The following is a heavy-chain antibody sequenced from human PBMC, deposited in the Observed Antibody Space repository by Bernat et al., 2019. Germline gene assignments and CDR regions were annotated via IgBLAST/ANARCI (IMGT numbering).Heavy chain of an antibody. D-gene: IGHD2-15*01. J-gene: IGHJ3*02. Sequence: QLQESGPGLVKPSETLSLTCVVSGYSISSGYYWGWIRQPAGKGLEWIGTIYHSGSTYYNPSLKSRVTISVDTSKNQFSLKLSSVTAADTAVYYCARRVHDSYASDIWGQGTVVTVSS. CDR3: ARRVHDSYASDI. V-gene: IGHV4-38-2*01. CDR1: GYSISSGYY. CDR2: IYHSGST.